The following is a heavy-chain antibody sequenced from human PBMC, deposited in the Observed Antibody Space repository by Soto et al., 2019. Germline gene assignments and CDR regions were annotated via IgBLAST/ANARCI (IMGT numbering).Heavy chain of an antibody. V-gene: IGHV1-3*04. D-gene: IGHD2-21*01. CDR2: ISTGNGNT. CDR1: GYTFTDYA. CDR3: AKGSQMWTPDN. Sequence: QVQLVQSGAEVKKPGASVKVSCKASGYTFTDYAMHWVRQAPGQRLEWVGWISTGNGNTKYSQKFQGRVTITRDTSATTAYMELSSLRSEDTAVYYCAKGSQMWTPDNWGQGTLVTVSS. J-gene: IGHJ4*02.